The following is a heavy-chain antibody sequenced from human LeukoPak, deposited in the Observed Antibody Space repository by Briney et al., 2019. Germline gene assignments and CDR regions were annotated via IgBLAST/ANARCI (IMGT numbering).Heavy chain of an antibody. CDR3: AKDSVLRFLEWSTYNWFDP. Sequence: GSLRLSCAASGFTFSSYAMSWVRQAPGKGLEWVSAISGSGGSTYYADSVKGRFTISRDNSKNTLYLQMNSLRAEDTAVYYCAKDSVLRFLEWSTYNWFDPWGQGTLVTVSS. CDR1: GFTFSSYA. D-gene: IGHD3-3*01. CDR2: ISGSGGST. J-gene: IGHJ5*02. V-gene: IGHV3-23*01.